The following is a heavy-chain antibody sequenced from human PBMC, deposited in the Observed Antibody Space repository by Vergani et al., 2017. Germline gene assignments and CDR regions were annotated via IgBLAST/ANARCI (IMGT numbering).Heavy chain of an antibody. Sequence: AASGFTFDDYTMHWVRQAPGKGLEWVSLISWDGGSTYYADSVKGRFTISRDNNKNSLYLQMNSLRTEDTALYYCAKDLRGWGAFDYWGQGTLVTVSS. CDR2: ISWDGGST. D-gene: IGHD3-16*01. V-gene: IGHV3-43*01. CDR1: GFTFDDYT. CDR3: AKDLRGWGAFDY. J-gene: IGHJ4*02.